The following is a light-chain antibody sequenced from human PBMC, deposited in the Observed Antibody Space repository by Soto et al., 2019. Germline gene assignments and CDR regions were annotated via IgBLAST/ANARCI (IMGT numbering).Light chain of an antibody. J-gene: IGKJ5*01. CDR3: LQPAQSPLT. V-gene: IGKV2-28*01. Sequence: DIVLTQSPLSLPVTPGEPASISCRSSQSLLQSNGNNHVDWYLQWPGQSPQLLLYLASSRSSGVPDRFSGSGSGTEFSLEISRVEAEDVGVYYCLQPAQSPLTFGHGTRLEIK. CDR1: QSLLQSNGNNH. CDR2: LAS.